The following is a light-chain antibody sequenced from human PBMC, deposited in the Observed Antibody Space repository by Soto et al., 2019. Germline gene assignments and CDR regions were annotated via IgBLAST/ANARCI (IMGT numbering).Light chain of an antibody. Sequence: QSALTQPASVSGSPGQSITISCTGTSSDVGNYNLVSWYQQHPGKAPKLMIYEGSKRPSGVSNRFSGPKSGNTASLTISGLQAEDEADYYCCSYAGSRTFYVFGSGTKLTVL. CDR2: EGS. J-gene: IGLJ1*01. CDR3: CSYAGSRTFYV. CDR1: SSDVGNYNL. V-gene: IGLV2-23*03.